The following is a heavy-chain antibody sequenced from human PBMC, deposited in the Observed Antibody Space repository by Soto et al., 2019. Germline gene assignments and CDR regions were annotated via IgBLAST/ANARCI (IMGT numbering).Heavy chain of an antibody. D-gene: IGHD3-22*01. J-gene: IGHJ3*02. CDR3: ARGSRGYDAFDI. Sequence: QVQLVQSGAEVKKPGASVKVSCKASGYTFTSYDINWVRQATGQGLEWMGWMNPNSGNTGYAQKFQGRVTMTRNTHSHKAYRELSRLRFEEAAVHECARGSRGYDAFDIGGQGTMVTVAS. CDR2: MNPNSGNT. CDR1: GYTFTSYD. V-gene: IGHV1-8*02.